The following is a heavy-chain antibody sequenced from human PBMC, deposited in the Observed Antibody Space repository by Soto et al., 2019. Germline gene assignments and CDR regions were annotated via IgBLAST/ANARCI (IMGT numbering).Heavy chain of an antibody. V-gene: IGHV3-64D*08. CDR3: VYSSSWYYYYYGMDV. CDR2: IISIGGST. D-gene: IGHD6-13*01. CDR1: GFTFSSYA. Sequence: GGSLRLSCSASGFTFSSYAMHWVRQAPGKGLEYVSAIISIGGSTYYADSLKGRFTISRDNSKNSLFLKMSSLRAEYTFLYYCVYSSSWYYYYYGMDVWGQGTTVTVSS. J-gene: IGHJ6*02.